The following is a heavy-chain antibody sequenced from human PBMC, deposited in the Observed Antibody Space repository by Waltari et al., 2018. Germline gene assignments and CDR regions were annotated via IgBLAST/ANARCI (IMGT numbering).Heavy chain of an antibody. V-gene: IGHV4-39*07. J-gene: IGHJ4*02. CDR3: ARDSNYGVPDY. CDR1: GGSISSSSYY. Sequence: QLQLQESGPGLVKPSETLSLTCTVSGGSISSSSYYWGWIRQPPGKGLEWIGYIYYSGSTYYNPSLKSRVTISVDTSKNQFSLKLSSVTAADTAVYYCARDSNYGVPDYWGQGTLVTVSS. D-gene: IGHD4-17*01. CDR2: IYYSGST.